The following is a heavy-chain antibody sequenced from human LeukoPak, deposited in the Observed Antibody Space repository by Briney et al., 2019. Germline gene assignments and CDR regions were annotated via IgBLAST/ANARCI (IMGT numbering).Heavy chain of an antibody. Sequence: PSETLSLTCAVYGGSFSGYYWSWIRQPPGKGLEWIGEINHSGSTNYNPSLKSRVTISVDTSKNQFSLKLSSVTAADTAVYYCARHPTAYYYDSSGYYYSRPHAFDIWGQGTMVTVSS. D-gene: IGHD3-22*01. J-gene: IGHJ3*02. V-gene: IGHV4-34*01. CDR1: GGSFSGYY. CDR2: INHSGST. CDR3: ARHPTAYYYDSSGYYYSRPHAFDI.